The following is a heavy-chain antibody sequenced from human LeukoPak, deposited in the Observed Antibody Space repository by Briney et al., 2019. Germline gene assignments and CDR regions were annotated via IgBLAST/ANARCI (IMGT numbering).Heavy chain of an antibody. D-gene: IGHD3-3*01. CDR1: GFTSSSYG. CDR3: ARASDFWSGYYISDS. V-gene: IGHV3-33*01. Sequence: GGSLRLSCAASGFTSSSYGMHWVRQAPGKGLEWVAVIWYDGSNKYYADSVKGRFTISRDNSKNTLYLQMNSLRAEDTAVYYCARASDFWSGYYISDSWGQGTLVTVSS. J-gene: IGHJ4*02. CDR2: IWYDGSNK.